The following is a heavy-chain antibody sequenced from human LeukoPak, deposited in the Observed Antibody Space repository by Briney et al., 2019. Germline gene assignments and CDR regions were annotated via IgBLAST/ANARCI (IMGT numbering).Heavy chain of an antibody. D-gene: IGHD1-26*01. V-gene: IGHV3-53*01. CDR1: GFTVSSNH. Sequence: GGSLRLSCAVSGFTVSSNHMSWVRQAPGKGLEWVSVIYRGGSTYFADSVKGRFTVSRDNSKNTLYLQMNSLRAEDTAVYYCARGGELPSAFDYWGQGTLVTVSS. CDR2: IYRGGST. J-gene: IGHJ4*02. CDR3: ARGGELPSAFDY.